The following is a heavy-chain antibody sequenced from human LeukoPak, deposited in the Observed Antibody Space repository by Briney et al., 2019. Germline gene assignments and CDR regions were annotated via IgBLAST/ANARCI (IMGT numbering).Heavy chain of an antibody. CDR1: GYTFTGYY. CDR3: ARSFIAAAVLGDYFDY. J-gene: IGHJ4*02. V-gene: IGHV1-2*02. Sequence: VASVKVSCKASGYTFTGYYMHWVRQAPGQGLEWMGWINPNSGGTNYAQKFQGRVTMTRDTSISTAYMELSRLRSDDTGVYYCARSFIAAAVLGDYFDYWGQGTLVTVSS. D-gene: IGHD6-13*01. CDR2: INPNSGGT.